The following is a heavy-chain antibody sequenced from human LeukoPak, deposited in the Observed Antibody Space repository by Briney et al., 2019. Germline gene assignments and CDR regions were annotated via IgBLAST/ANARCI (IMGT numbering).Heavy chain of an antibody. V-gene: IGHV4-34*01. CDR1: GGSFSGYY. CDR3: ARDIGVRLGYFDY. J-gene: IGHJ4*02. D-gene: IGHD2-15*01. Sequence: SETLSLTCAVYGGSFSGYYWSWIRQPPGKGLEWIGEINHSGSTNYNPSLKSRVTISVDTSKNQFSLKLSSVTAADTAVYYCARDIGVRLGYFDYWGQGTLVTVSS. CDR2: INHSGST.